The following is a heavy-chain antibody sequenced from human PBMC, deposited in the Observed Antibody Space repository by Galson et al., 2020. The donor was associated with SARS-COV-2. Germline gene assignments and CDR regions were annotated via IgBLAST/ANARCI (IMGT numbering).Heavy chain of an antibody. CDR3: ARGPPYDILTGQSWDYYGMDV. V-gene: IGHV3-33*01. CDR1: GFTFSSSG. Sequence: GESLKISCAASGFTFSSSGMHWVRQAPGKGLEWVAVIWYDGSNKYYADSVKGRFTISRDNSKNTLYLQMNSLRAEDTAVYYCARGPPYDILTGQSWDYYGMDVWGQGTTVTVSS. D-gene: IGHD3-9*01. J-gene: IGHJ6*02. CDR2: IWYDGSNK.